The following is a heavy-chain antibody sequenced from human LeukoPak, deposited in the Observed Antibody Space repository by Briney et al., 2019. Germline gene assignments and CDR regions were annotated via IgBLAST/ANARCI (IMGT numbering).Heavy chain of an antibody. CDR3: ARELAAGTPNTLDY. D-gene: IGHD6-19*01. J-gene: IGHJ4*02. CDR2: IKQDGSEK. V-gene: IGHV3-7*01. Sequence: GGSLRLSCAASGFTFSSYWMSWVRQAPGKGLERVANIKQDGSEKYYVDSVKGRFTISRDNAKNSLYLQMNSLRAEDTAVYYCARELAAGTPNTLDYWGQGTLVTVSS. CDR1: GFTFSSYW.